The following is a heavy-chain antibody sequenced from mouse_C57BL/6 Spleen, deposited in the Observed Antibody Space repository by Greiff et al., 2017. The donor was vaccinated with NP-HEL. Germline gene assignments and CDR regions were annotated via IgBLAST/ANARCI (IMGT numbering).Heavy chain of an antibody. J-gene: IGHJ2*01. Sequence: QQSGPELVKPGASVKISCKASGYAFSSSWMNWVKQRPGKGLEWIGRIYPGDGDTNYNGKFKGKATLTADKSSSTAYMQLSSLTSEDSAVYFCARRRDYVFDYWGQGTTLTVSS. CDR2: IYPGDGDT. CDR1: GYAFSSSW. V-gene: IGHV1-82*01. CDR3: ARRRDYVFDY. D-gene: IGHD2-4*01.